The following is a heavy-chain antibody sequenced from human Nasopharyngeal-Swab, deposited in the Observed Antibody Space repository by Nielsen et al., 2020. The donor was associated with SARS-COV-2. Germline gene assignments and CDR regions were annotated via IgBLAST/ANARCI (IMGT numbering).Heavy chain of an antibody. CDR3: ARDRPPWGCDY. V-gene: IGHV3-30*04. CDR1: GFTFSSYT. J-gene: IGHJ4*02. CDR2: ISYDASDK. D-gene: IGHD3-16*01. Sequence: GGSLRLSCAASGFTFSSYTIHWVRQAPGKGLEWVAVISYDASDKYYADSVKGRFTLSRDNSKNTVYLQMNSLRAEDTAVYYCARDRPPWGCDYWGQGTLVTVSS.